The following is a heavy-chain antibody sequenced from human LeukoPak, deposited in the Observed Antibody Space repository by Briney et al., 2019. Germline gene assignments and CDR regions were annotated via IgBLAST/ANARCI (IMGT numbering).Heavy chain of an antibody. V-gene: IGHV1-18*01. Sequence: ASVKVSCKASGGTFSSYAISWVRQAPGQGLEWMGWIGAYNGNTNYAQKLQGRVTMTTDTSTSTAYMELRSLRSDDTAVYYCARGAYCTNGVCYPSAEYFQHWGQGTLVTVSS. CDR3: ARGAYCTNGVCYPSAEYFQH. CDR1: GGTFSSYA. CDR2: IGAYNGNT. J-gene: IGHJ1*01. D-gene: IGHD2-8*01.